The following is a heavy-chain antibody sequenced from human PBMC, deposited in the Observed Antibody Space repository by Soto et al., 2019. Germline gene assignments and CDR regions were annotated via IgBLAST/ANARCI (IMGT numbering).Heavy chain of an antibody. CDR2: IYSGGST. V-gene: IGHV3-53*01. J-gene: IGHJ4*02. D-gene: IGHD5-18*01. CDR1: GFTVSSNY. CDR3: ARARIQLWAPLDY. Sequence: PGGSLRLSCAASGFTVSSNYMSWVRQAPGKGLEWVSVIYSGGSTYYADSVKGRFTISRDNSKNTLYLQMNSLRAEDTAVYYCARARIQLWAPLDYWGQGTLVTVSS.